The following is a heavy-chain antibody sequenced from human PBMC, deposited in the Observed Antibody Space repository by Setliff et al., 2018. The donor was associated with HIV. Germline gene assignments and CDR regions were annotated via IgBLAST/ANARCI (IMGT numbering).Heavy chain of an antibody. J-gene: IGHJ4*02. CDR2: IKPNSGNT. CDR3: ARVNWNDVVV. D-gene: IGHD1-20*01. V-gene: IGHV1-8*02. CDR1: GYTFTGYC. Sequence: ASVKVSCKASGYTFTGYCLDWVRQAPGQGLEWMGWIKPNSGNTGYAQKFQGRVTMTRNTSISTAYMELSSLRSEDTAVYYCARVNWNDVVVWGQGTLVTVSS.